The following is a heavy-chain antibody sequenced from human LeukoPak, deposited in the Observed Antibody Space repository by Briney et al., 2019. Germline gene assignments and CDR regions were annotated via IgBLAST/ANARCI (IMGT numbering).Heavy chain of an antibody. J-gene: IGHJ4*02. Sequence: GGSLRHSCAASGFTFRSYWMHWVRQAPGKGLVWVSRINSDGSSTNYADSSKGRFTISTDNAKNTPYLHMNRLRAEDPAVYICAREMSTVTSLAYWGQGTLVTVSS. CDR2: INSDGSST. CDR1: GFTFRSYW. V-gene: IGHV3-74*01. CDR3: AREMSTVTSLAY. D-gene: IGHD4-17*01.